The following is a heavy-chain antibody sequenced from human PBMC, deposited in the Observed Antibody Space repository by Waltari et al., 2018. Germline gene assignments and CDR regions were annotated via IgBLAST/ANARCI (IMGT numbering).Heavy chain of an antibody. CDR1: GFTFSSYW. D-gene: IGHD6-13*01. V-gene: IGHV3-74*01. Sequence: EVQLVESGGGLVQPGGSLRLSCAASGFTFSSYWMHWVRQAPGKGLVWASRINSGGGSTSYAESVKGRFTISRDNAKNTLYLQMNSLRAEDTAVYYCARDEAAGNVFDYWGQGTLVTVSS. CDR2: INSGGGST. CDR3: ARDEAAGNVFDY. J-gene: IGHJ4*02.